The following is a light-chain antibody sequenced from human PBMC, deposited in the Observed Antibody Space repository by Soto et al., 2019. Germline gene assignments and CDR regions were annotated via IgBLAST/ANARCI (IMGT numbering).Light chain of an antibody. CDR2: AAS. V-gene: IGKV1-27*01. CDR1: QGISNF. Sequence: DIQMTQSPSSLSASVGDRVTITCRASQGISNFLVWYQQKPGKVPRVLIYAASTLQSGVPSRFSGSGSGTDFTLTIRSLQPEDVATYYCQKYDSAPFTFGPGTKVDIK. CDR3: QKYDSAPFT. J-gene: IGKJ3*01.